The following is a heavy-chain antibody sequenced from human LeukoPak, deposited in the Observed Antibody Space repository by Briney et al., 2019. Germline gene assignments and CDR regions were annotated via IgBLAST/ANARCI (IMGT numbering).Heavy chain of an antibody. CDR3: ARRWSGFDY. Sequence: SETLSLTCTVSGGSISSSSYYWGWIRQPPGKGLEWIGSIYYSGSTYYNPSLESRVTVSVDTSKNQFSLKLSSVTAADTAVYYCARRWSGFDYWGQGTLVTVSS. V-gene: IGHV4-39*01. J-gene: IGHJ4*02. CDR1: GGSISSSSYY. D-gene: IGHD3-3*01. CDR2: IYYSGST.